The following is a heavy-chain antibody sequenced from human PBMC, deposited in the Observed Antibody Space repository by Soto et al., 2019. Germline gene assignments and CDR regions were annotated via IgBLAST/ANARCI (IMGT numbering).Heavy chain of an antibody. D-gene: IGHD3-10*01. Sequence: QVQLQESGPGLVKPSQTLSLTCTVIGGSIRSPNYYWSWIRQHPGKGLEWIGNIYYNGSTNYTPSLKSRAFISLDTSKNQFSLNLNSVTAADTAVYYCARDAPLWFGELSHWGQGTLVTVSS. CDR2: IYYNGST. CDR1: GGSIRSPNYY. V-gene: IGHV4-31*03. CDR3: ARDAPLWFGELSH. J-gene: IGHJ4*02.